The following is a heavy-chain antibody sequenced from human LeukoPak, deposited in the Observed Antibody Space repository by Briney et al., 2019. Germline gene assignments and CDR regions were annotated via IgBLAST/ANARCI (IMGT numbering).Heavy chain of an antibody. CDR1: GGTFSSYA. CDR2: IIPIFGTA. Sequence: SVKDSCMASGGTFSSYAISWVRPAPGQGLEWMGGIIPIFGTANYAQKFQGRVTITADESTSTAYMELSSLRSEDTAVYYCGRLTYYYGSGSYRHYYGMDVWGQGTTVTVSS. V-gene: IGHV1-69*13. J-gene: IGHJ6*02. D-gene: IGHD3-10*01. CDR3: GRLTYYYGSGSYRHYYGMDV.